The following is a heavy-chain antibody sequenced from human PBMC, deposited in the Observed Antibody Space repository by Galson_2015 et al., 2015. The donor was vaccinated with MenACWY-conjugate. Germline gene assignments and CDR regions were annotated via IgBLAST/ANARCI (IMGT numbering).Heavy chain of an antibody. Sequence: SVKVSCKASGGMFSNSAINWVRQAPGQGLEWMGRIIPILDVASSALRFQGRVTISADRSTSTAYMELSSLRYEDTAVYYCARLAGEFWSGYNISFYYGLDVWGQGTTVTVSS. D-gene: IGHD3-3*01. V-gene: IGHV1-69*04. CDR3: ARLAGEFWSGYNISFYYGLDV. CDR2: IIPILDVA. J-gene: IGHJ6*02. CDR1: GGMFSNSA.